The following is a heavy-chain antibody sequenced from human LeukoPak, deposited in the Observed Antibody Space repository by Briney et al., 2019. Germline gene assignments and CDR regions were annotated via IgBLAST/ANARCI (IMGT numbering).Heavy chain of an antibody. J-gene: IGHJ4*02. CDR1: GYTFTSYY. CDR3: ARAGYYDFWSGNFDY. V-gene: IGHV1-46*01. Sequence: ASVKVSCKASGYTFTSYYMHWVRQAPGQGLEWMGIINPSGGSTSYAQKFQGRVTMTRDTSTSTVYMELSSLRSEDTAVYYCARAGYYDFWSGNFDYWGQGTLVTVSS. D-gene: IGHD3-3*01. CDR2: INPSGGST.